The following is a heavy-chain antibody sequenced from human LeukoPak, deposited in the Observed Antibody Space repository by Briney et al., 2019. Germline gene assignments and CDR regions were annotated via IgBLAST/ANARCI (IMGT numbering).Heavy chain of an antibody. CDR3: ARAFPLDTPYYYDSSGYSD. CDR2: MNPNSGNT. CDR1: GYTFTSYD. D-gene: IGHD3-22*01. V-gene: IGHV1-8*01. J-gene: IGHJ4*02. Sequence: ASVKVSCKASGYTFTSYDINWVRQATGQGLEWMGWMNPNSGNTGYAQKFQGRVTMTRNTSISTAYMELSSLRSEDTAVYYCARAFPLDTPYYYDSSGYSDWGQGTLVTVSS.